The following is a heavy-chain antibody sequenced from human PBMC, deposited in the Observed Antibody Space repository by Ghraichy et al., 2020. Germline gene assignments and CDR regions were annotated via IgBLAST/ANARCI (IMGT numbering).Heavy chain of an antibody. CDR1: GFTFSSYA. CDR3: AKRAVLSITMVRGVTFDY. CDR2: VSGSGGST. Sequence: GGSLRLSCAASGFTFSSYAMSWVRQAPGKGLEWVSAVSGSGGSTYYADSVKGRFTISRDNSKTTLYLQMNSLRAEDTAVYYCAKRAVLSITMVRGVTFDYWGQGTLVSVST. J-gene: IGHJ4*02. D-gene: IGHD3-10*01. V-gene: IGHV3-23*01.